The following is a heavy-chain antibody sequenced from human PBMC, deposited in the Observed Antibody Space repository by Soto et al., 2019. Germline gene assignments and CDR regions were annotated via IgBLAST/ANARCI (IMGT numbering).Heavy chain of an antibody. CDR3: ARSYGPEPERNWFDP. V-gene: IGHV4-31*03. D-gene: IGHD4-17*01. CDR2: IYYSGST. CDR1: GGSISSGGYY. J-gene: IGHJ5*02. Sequence: PSETLSLTCTVSGGSISSGGYYWSWIRQHPGKGLEWIGYIYYSGSTYYNPSLKSRVTISVDTSKNQFSLKLSSVTAADTAVYYCARSYGPEPERNWFDPWGQGTLVTVSS.